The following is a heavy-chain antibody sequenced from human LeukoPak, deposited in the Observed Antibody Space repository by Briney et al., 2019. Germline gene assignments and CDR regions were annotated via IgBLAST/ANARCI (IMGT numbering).Heavy chain of an antibody. V-gene: IGHV3-23*01. CDR1: GFTFSSNT. D-gene: IGHD3-3*01. CDR3: AKGHNTEWFFGY. CDR2: ISGSGDST. J-gene: IGHJ4*02. Sequence: GGSLRLSCAASGFTFSSNTMTWVRQAPGKGLEWVSAISGSGDSTSYADSVKGRFTISRDNSKNTLYLQMNSLRAEDTAIYYCAKGHNTEWFFGYWGQGTLVTVSS.